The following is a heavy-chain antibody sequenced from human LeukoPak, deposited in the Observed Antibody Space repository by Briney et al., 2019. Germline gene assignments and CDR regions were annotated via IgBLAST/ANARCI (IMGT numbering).Heavy chain of an antibody. J-gene: IGHJ6*03. CDR3: AGEGGYSSADYYYYYYMDV. CDR1: GYTFTSYG. CDR2: ISAYNGNT. D-gene: IGHD6-25*01. Sequence: ASVKVSCKASGYTFTSYGISWVRQAPGQGLEWMGWISAYNGNTNYAQKLQGRVTMTTDTSTSTAYMELRSLRSDDTAVYYCAGEGGYSSADYYYYYYMDVWGKGTTVTVSS. V-gene: IGHV1-18*01.